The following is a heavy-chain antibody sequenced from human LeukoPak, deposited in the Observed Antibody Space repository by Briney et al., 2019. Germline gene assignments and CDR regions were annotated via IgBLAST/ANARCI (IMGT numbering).Heavy chain of an antibody. CDR1: GGSFSGYY. V-gene: IGHV4-34*01. D-gene: IGHD3-10*01. CDR3: ARPRIPRSGGWFDP. J-gene: IGHJ5*02. CDR2: INHSGST. Sequence: SETLSLTCAVYGGSFSGYYWSWIRQPPGKGLEWIGEINHSGSTNYNPSLKSRVTISVDTSKNQFSLKLRSVTAADTAVYYCARPRIPRSGGWFDPWGQGTLVTVSS.